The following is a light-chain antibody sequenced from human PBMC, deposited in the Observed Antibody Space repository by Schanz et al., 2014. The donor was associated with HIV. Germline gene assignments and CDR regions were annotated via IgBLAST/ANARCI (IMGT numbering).Light chain of an antibody. J-gene: IGKJ2*01. Sequence: DIQMAQSPSTLSASVGDRVTITCRASQSISNWLAWYQQKPGKAPRLLIYKASSLESGVPSRFSGSGSGTEFTLTISSLHPDDFATYFCLHYNDFTSTFGQGTKLEIK. CDR3: LHYNDFTST. V-gene: IGKV1-5*03. CDR2: KAS. CDR1: QSISNW.